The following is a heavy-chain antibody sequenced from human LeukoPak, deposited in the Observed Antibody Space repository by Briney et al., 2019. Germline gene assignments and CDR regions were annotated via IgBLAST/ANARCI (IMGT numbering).Heavy chain of an antibody. CDR2: IKSKTDGGTT. CDR1: GFTFSNAW. Sequence: GGSLRLSCSASGFTFSNAWMSWVRQAPGKGLEWVGRIKSKTDGGTTDYAAPVKGRFTISRDDSKNTLYLQMNSLKTEDTAVYYCTTQANYYDSSGYYYAFIDYWGQGTLVTVSS. CDR3: TTQANYYDSSGYYYAFIDY. V-gene: IGHV3-15*01. J-gene: IGHJ4*02. D-gene: IGHD3-22*01.